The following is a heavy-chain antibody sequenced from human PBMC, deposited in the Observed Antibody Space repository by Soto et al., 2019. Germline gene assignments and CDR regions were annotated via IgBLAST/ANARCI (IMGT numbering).Heavy chain of an antibody. D-gene: IGHD6-13*01. CDR3: ARLGKQQLVPNWFDP. J-gene: IGHJ5*02. CDR2: IYYSGST. Sequence: QLQLQESGPGLVKPSETLSLTCTVSGGSISSSSYYWGWIRQPPGKGLEWIGSIYYSGSTYYNPSLKSRVTISVDTSKNQFSLKLSSVTAADTAVYYCARLGKQQLVPNWFDPWGQGTLVTVSS. V-gene: IGHV4-39*01. CDR1: GGSISSSSYY.